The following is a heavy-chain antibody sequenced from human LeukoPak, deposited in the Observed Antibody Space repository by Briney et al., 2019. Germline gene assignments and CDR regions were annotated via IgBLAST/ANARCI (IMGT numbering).Heavy chain of an antibody. CDR1: GGTFSSYA. J-gene: IGHJ4*02. D-gene: IGHD4-17*01. CDR3: ARENYGDYEPHRDY. CDR2: IIPIFGIA. Sequence: ASVKVSCRASGGTFSSYAISWVRQAPGQGLEWMGRIIPIFGIANYAQKFQGRVTITADKSTSTAYMELSSLRSEDTAVYHCARENYGDYEPHRDYWGQGTLVTVSS. V-gene: IGHV1-69*04.